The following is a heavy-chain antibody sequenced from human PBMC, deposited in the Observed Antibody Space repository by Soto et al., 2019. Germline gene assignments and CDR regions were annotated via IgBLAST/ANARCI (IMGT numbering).Heavy chain of an antibody. Sequence: QVQLVQSGAEVRKPGSSVKVSCKASGGTFSTYAISWVRQAPGQGLEWMGGIIPMFGTAKYAQRFQGRFTITADGPTSTASTELTSRRSEDTALYFCARTQGAEFQLLYDFHMWGQGTMVTVSS. CDR2: IIPMFGTA. CDR3: ARTQGAEFQLLYDFHM. D-gene: IGHD2-2*01. J-gene: IGHJ3*02. CDR1: GGTFSTYA. V-gene: IGHV1-69*01.